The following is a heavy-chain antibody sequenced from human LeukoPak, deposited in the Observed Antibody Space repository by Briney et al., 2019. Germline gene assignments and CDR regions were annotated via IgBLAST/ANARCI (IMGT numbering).Heavy chain of an antibody. CDR1: GFTFSTYG. CDR3: ARSSLLHSNAMDV. D-gene: IGHD5-18*01. J-gene: IGHJ6*02. V-gene: IGHV3-30*03. Sequence: PGGSLRLSCAASGFTFSTYGMHWVRQAPGKGLEWAAVISYDGSNKYYADSVKGRFTISRDDSRNTLYLQMSSLRDDDTAVYYCARSSLLHSNAMDVWGQGTTVTVSS. CDR2: ISYDGSNK.